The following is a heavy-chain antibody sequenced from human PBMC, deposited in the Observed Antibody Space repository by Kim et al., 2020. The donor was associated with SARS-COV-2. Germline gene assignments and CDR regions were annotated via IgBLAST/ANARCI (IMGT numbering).Heavy chain of an antibody. V-gene: IGHV4-4*07. CDR2: IYTSGST. CDR1: GGSLSSYH. CDR3: ARVEWDFTFDN. D-gene: IGHD1-26*01. Sequence: SETLSLTCIVSGGSLSSYHWTWIRQPAGKGLEWVGRIYTSGSTNYNPSLKSRVTMSIDTSKKQFSLKLTSVTAADTAVYYCARVEWDFTFDNWSLGTLVTVSS. J-gene: IGHJ4*02.